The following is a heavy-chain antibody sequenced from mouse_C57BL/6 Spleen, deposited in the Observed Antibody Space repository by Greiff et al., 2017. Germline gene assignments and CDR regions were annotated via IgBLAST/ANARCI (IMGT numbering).Heavy chain of an antibody. CDR2: IDPETGGT. Sequence: QVQLQQSGAELVRPGASVTLSCKASGYTFTDYEMHWVKQTPVHGLEWIGAIDPETGGTAYNQKFKGKAILTADKSSSPAYMELRSLTSEYSAVYYCTVRGYDYAFADWGQGTLVTVSA. CDR3: TVRGYDYAFAD. CDR1: GYTFTDYE. J-gene: IGHJ3*01. V-gene: IGHV1-15*01. D-gene: IGHD2-4*01.